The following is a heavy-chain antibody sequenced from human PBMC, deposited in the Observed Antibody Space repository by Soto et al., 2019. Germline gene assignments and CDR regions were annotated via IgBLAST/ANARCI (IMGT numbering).Heavy chain of an antibody. V-gene: IGHV4-59*01. J-gene: IGHJ5*02. D-gene: IGHD6-19*01. CDR3: AREHSSAWYIWFDP. Sequence: SETLSLTCTVSGGSINSYYWSWIRQPPGRGLEWIGYIYYSGSTNYNPSLKGRVTMSLDTSKNQFSLKLNSVTAADTAVYYCAREHSSAWYIWFDPWGQGTLVTVSS. CDR2: IYYSGST. CDR1: GGSINSYY.